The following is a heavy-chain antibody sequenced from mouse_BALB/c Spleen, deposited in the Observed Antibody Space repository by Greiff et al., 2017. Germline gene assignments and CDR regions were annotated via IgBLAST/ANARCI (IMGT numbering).Heavy chain of an antibody. Sequence: QVQLKQSGAELARPGASVKISCKASGYTFTSYDINWVKQRPGQGLEWIGWIYPGDGSTKYNEKFKGKATLTVDKSSSTAYMQLSSLTSEDSAVYYCTRGFAYWGQGTLVTVSA. CDR2: IYPGDGST. J-gene: IGHJ3*01. CDR3: TRGFAY. V-gene: IGHV1-85*01. CDR1: GYTFTSYD.